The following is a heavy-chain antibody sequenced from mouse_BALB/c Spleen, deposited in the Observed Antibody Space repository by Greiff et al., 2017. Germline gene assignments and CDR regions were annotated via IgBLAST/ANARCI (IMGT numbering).Heavy chain of an antibody. Sequence: QVQLQQSGPELVRPGVSVKISCKGSSYTFTDYAMHWVKQSHAKSLEWIGVISTYYGNTNYNQKFKGKATMTVDKSSSTAYMELARLTSEDSAVYYCARGTSSTHFDYWGQGTTLTVSS. CDR3: ARGTSSTHFDY. CDR1: SYTFTDYA. CDR2: ISTYYGNT. V-gene: IGHV1-67*01. J-gene: IGHJ2*01. D-gene: IGHD1-2*01.